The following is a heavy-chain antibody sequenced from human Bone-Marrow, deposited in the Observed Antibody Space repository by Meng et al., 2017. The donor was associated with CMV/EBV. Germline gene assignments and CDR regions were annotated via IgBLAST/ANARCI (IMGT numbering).Heavy chain of an antibody. CDR1: GFTFSDYY. CDR3: AKEGYCSSTSCYLGYYYYYGMDV. CDR2: ISSSGSTI. D-gene: IGHD2-2*01. V-gene: IGHV3-11*04. Sequence: GGSLRLSCAASGFTFSDYYMSWIRQAPGKGLEWVSYISSSGSTIYYADSVKGRFTISRDNAKNTLYLQMNSLRAEDTAVYYCAKEGYCSSTSCYLGYYYYYGMDVWGQGTTVTVSS. J-gene: IGHJ6*02.